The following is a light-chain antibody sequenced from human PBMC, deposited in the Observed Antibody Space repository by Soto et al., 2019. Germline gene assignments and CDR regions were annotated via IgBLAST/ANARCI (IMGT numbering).Light chain of an antibody. CDR1: SSDVGTYNF. CDR2: EVT. Sequence: QSALTQPASVSGSPGQSITISCTGSSSDVGTYNFVSWYQQYPGKAPKLMIFEVTNRPSGVSTRFSGSKSGNTASLTISGLQAEDEADYYCSSYRASSTFVFGTGTKLTVL. V-gene: IGLV2-14*01. J-gene: IGLJ1*01. CDR3: SSYRASSTFV.